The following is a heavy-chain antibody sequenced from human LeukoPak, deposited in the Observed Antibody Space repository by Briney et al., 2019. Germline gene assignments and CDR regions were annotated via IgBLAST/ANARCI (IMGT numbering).Heavy chain of an antibody. D-gene: IGHD3-3*01. J-gene: IGHJ6*02. CDR3: ARGGYDFVYYYYGMDV. CDR2: INPNSGGT. Sequence: GASVKVSCKASGYTFTGYYMHWVRQAPGQGLEWMGRINPNSGGTNYAQKFQGGVTMTRDTSISTAYMELSRLRSDDTAVYYCARGGYDFVYYYYGMDVWGQGTTVTVSS. CDR1: GYTFTGYY. V-gene: IGHV1-2*06.